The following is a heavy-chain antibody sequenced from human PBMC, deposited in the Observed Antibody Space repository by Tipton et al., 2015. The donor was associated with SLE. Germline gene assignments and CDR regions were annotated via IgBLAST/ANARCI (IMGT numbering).Heavy chain of an antibody. Sequence: TLSLTCTVFGGSILSYDWSWIRQSPGKGLEWIGYIYHVGSTNYNPSLKSRVTISQDTSKDQVSLQLTSVTTADTAVYYCARSPYYSGAGSYFGNWGQGALVTVSS. V-gene: IGHV4-59*01. CDR2: IYHVGST. CDR3: ARSPYYSGAGSYFGN. CDR1: GGSILSYD. D-gene: IGHD3-10*01. J-gene: IGHJ4*02.